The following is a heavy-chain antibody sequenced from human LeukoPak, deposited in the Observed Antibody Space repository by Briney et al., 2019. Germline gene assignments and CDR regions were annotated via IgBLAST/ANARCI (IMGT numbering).Heavy chain of an antibody. CDR2: ISAYNGNT. J-gene: IGHJ4*02. CDR3: ARDDGSGRLDY. V-gene: IGHV1-18*01. D-gene: IGHD3-10*01. Sequence: GXEWMGWISAYNGNTNYAQKLQGRVTMTTDTSTSTAYMELRSLRSDDTAVYYRARDDGSGRLDYWGQGTLVTVSS.